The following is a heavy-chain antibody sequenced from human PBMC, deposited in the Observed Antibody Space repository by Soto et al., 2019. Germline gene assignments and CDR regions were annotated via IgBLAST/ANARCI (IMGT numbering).Heavy chain of an antibody. CDR1: GGSFSGYY. CDR3: ARGEASRIERWFDP. V-gene: IGHV4-34*01. Sequence: PSETLSLTCAVYGGSFSGYYWSWIRQPPGKGLEWIWEINHSGSTIYNPSLKSRVTISVHTSKNQFYLKLSSVTAADTAVYYCARGEASRIERWFDPWGQGTLVTVSS. CDR2: INHSGST. D-gene: IGHD6-6*01. J-gene: IGHJ5*02.